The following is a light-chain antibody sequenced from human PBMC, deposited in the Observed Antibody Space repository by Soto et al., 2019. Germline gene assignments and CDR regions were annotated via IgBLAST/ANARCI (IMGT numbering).Light chain of an antibody. CDR2: KAS. CDR3: QQYNSYPYT. CDR1: QSISSW. V-gene: IGKV1-5*03. J-gene: IGKJ2*01. Sequence: DIPMTQSPSTLSASVGDRVTITCRASQSISSWLAWYQQKPGKAPKLLIYKASSLESGVPSRFSGSGSGTEFTLTISSLQPDDFATYYCQQYNSYPYTFRQGTKLEIK.